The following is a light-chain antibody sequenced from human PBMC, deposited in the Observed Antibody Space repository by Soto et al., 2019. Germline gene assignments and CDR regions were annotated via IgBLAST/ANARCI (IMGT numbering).Light chain of an antibody. Sequence: EIVMTQSPATLSVSPGERATLSCRASQSVSSNLAWYQQKPGQAPRLLIYGASTRATGIPARLSGSGSGTEFTLTISSLQSEDFAVYYGQQYNNWPPWTFGQGTKVEIK. CDR1: QSVSSN. CDR2: GAS. J-gene: IGKJ1*01. CDR3: QQYNNWPPWT. V-gene: IGKV3-15*01.